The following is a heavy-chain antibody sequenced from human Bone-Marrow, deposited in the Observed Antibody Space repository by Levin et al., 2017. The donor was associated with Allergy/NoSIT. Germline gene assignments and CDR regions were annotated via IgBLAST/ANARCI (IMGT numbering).Heavy chain of an antibody. CDR1: GGSFSGYY. CDR3: AGALRYYDFWSGYYDSDDCDY. D-gene: IGHD3-3*01. CDR2: INHSGST. J-gene: IGHJ4*02. Sequence: SETLSLTCAVYGGSFSGYYWSWIRQPPGKGLEWIGEINHSGSTNYNPSLKSRVTISVDTSKNQFSLKLSSVTAADTAVYYCAGALRYYDFWSGYYDSDDCDYWGQGTLVTVSS. V-gene: IGHV4-34*01.